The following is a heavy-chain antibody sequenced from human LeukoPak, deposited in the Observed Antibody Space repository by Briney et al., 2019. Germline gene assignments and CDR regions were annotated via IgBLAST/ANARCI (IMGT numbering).Heavy chain of an antibody. CDR2: TYPGGGT. V-gene: IGHV3-53*01. Sequence: GGSLRLACAASGFSVSGNRVSWVRQAPGKGLEGVSITYPGGGTHYADSVKGRFTISRDDSKNTLYLQMYSLRAEDTAVYYCARDDPGGDRGIFDHWGQGTLVTVSS. CDR3: ARDDPGGDRGIFDH. CDR1: GFSVSGNR. D-gene: IGHD4-17*01. J-gene: IGHJ4*02.